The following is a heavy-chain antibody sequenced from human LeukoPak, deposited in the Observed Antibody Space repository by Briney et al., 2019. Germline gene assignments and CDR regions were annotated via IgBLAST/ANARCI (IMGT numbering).Heavy chain of an antibody. CDR1: GGTFSSYA. CDR3: ARSYYYDSSGYPQLLY. J-gene: IGHJ4*02. Sequence: ASVKVSCKASGGTFSSYAISWVRQAPGQGLEWMGGIIPIFGTANYAQKFQGRVTITADESTSTAYMELSSLRSEDTAVYYCARSYYYDSSGYPQLLYWGQGTLVTVSS. CDR2: IIPIFGTA. V-gene: IGHV1-69*13. D-gene: IGHD3-22*01.